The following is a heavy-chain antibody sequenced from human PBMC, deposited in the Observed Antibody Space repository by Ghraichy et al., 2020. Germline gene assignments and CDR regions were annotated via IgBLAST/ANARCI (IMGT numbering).Heavy chain of an antibody. CDR2: ISSTTNTI. V-gene: IGHV3-48*02. CDR1: GFTFSNYD. D-gene: IGHD3/OR15-3a*01. CDR3: ARAAPDYYDFTVRYFDY. J-gene: IGHJ4*02. Sequence: GESLNISCAASGFTFSNYDMNWVRQVPGKGLQWVSYISSTTNTIYYADSVKGRFTISRDNAKHSLTLQMSSLRDEDTAVNYCARAAPDYYDFTVRYFDYWGQGTLVSVSS.